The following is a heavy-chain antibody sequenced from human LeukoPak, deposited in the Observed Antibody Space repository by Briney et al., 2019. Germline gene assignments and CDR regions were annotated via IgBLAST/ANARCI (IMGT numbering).Heavy chain of an antibody. CDR1: GLTFSDYY. V-gene: IGHV3-11*01. Sequence: GGSLRLSCAASGLTFSDYYMSWIRQAPGKGLEWVSYISSSGSTIYYADSVKGRFTISRDNAKNSLYLQMNSLRAEDTAVYYCARKGHRYSSTGGCSGCINYWGQGTLVTVSS. D-gene: IGHD6-13*01. CDR3: ARKGHRYSSTGGCSGCINY. CDR2: ISSSGSTI. J-gene: IGHJ4*02.